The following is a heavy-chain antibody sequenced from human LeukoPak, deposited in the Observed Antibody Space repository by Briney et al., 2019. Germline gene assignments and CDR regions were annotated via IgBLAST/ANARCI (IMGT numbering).Heavy chain of an antibody. CDR1: GFTFSSYG. J-gene: IGHJ4*02. CDR2: ISGSGGST. D-gene: IGHD3-22*01. Sequence: PGGSLRLSYAASGFTFSSYGMSWVRQAPGKGLEWVSAISGSGGSTYYADSVKGRFTISRDNSKNTLYLQMNSLRAEDTAVYYCAKDMEPTSYYYDSSGYEGFYYFDYWGQGTLVTVSS. V-gene: IGHV3-23*01. CDR3: AKDMEPTSYYYDSSGYEGFYYFDY.